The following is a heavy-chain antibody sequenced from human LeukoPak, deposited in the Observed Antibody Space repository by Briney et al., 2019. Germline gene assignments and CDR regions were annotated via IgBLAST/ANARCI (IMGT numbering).Heavy chain of an antibody. D-gene: IGHD4-17*01. CDR2: IYYSGST. Sequence: SETLSLTCTVSGGSISNYYWSWIRQPPGKGLEWIGYIYYSGSTNYNPSLKSRVTISVDTSKNQFSLKLSSVTAADTAVYYCARDSSEHYGDYEGLWYFDLWGRGTLVTVSS. CDR3: ARDSSEHYGDYEGLWYFDL. CDR1: GGSISNYY. J-gene: IGHJ2*01. V-gene: IGHV4-59*01.